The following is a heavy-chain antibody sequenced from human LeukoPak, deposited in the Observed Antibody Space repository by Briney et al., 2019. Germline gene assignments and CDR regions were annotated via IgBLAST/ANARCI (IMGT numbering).Heavy chain of an antibody. Sequence: GGSLRLSCAASGFTFSSYEMNWVRQAPGKGLEWVSYISSSGSTIYYADSVKGRFTISRGNAKNSLYLQMNSLRAEDTAVYYCARGGYFDWFPTPYYYYGMDVWGQGTTVTVSS. CDR2: ISSSGSTI. V-gene: IGHV3-48*03. CDR1: GFTFSSYE. J-gene: IGHJ6*02. CDR3: ARGGYFDWFPTPYYYYGMDV. D-gene: IGHD3-9*01.